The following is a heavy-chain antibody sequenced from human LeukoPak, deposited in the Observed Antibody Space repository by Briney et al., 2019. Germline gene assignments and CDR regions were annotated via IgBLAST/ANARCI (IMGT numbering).Heavy chain of an antibody. CDR1: GFTFSSYW. J-gene: IGHJ6*02. CDR2: IWYDGSNK. D-gene: IGHD3-10*01. CDR3: ARKRGFGNYYYYGMDV. Sequence: PGGSLRLSCAASGFTFSSYWMHWVRQAPGKGLEWVAVIWYDGSNKYYADSVKGRFTISRDNSKNTLYLQMNSLRAEDTAVYYCARKRGFGNYYYYGMDVWGQGTTVTVSS. V-gene: IGHV3-33*08.